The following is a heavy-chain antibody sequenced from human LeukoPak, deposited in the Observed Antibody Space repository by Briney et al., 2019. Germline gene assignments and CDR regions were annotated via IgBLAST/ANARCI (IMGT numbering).Heavy chain of an antibody. D-gene: IGHD3-10*01. Sequence: GGSLRLSCAASAFTFSSYAMSWVRQAPGKGLEWVSGISGSGGATYYADSVKGRFTISRDDPHNALYLQMNSLRAEDTAVYFCARGGVDYYGSGTYYLMYYFDYWGQGALVTVSS. CDR1: AFTFSSYA. V-gene: IGHV3-23*01. CDR3: ARGGVDYYGSGTYYLMYYFDY. J-gene: IGHJ4*02. CDR2: ISGSGGAT.